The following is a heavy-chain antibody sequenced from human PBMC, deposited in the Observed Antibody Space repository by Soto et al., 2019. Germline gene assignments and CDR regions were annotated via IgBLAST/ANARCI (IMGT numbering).Heavy chain of an antibody. D-gene: IGHD3-16*01. CDR2: IWYDGSNK. Sequence: QVQLVESGGGVVQPGRSLRLSCAASGFTFSSYGMHWVRQAPGKGLEWVAVIWYDGSNKYYADSVKGRFTISRDNSKHTLYLQMNSLRAEDTAVYYCARDGLRGVSMSWFDPWGQGTLVTVSS. CDR1: GFTFSSYG. V-gene: IGHV3-33*01. CDR3: ARDGLRGVSMSWFDP. J-gene: IGHJ5*02.